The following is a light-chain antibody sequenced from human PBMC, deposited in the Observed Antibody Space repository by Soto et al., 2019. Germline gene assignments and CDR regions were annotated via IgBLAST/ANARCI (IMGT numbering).Light chain of an antibody. Sequence: DIVMTQSPLSLPVTPGEPASISCRSSQSLLHSYGYNCLDWYVQKPGQSPQLLIYLGSNRASGVPDRFSGSGSGTDFTLKISRVEAEDVGVYYCMQALQTPFTFGPGTKVDIK. V-gene: IGKV2-28*01. J-gene: IGKJ3*01. CDR2: LGS. CDR1: QSLLHSYGYNC. CDR3: MQALQTPFT.